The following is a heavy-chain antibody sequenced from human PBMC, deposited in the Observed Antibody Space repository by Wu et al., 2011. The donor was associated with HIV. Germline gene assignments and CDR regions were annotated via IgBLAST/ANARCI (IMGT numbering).Heavy chain of an antibody. D-gene: IGHD3-3*02. J-gene: IGHJ4*02. Sequence: YTSSDYYMHWVQQAPGKGLEWMGFVDPEDGETIYAEKFQGRVTISADTSTDTAYMELSSLRSEDTAVYYCATKGVGAAAYLATWGQGTLVTVSS. CDR1: YTSSDYY. CDR2: VDPEDGET. CDR3: ATKGVGAAAYLAT. V-gene: IGHV1-69-2*01.